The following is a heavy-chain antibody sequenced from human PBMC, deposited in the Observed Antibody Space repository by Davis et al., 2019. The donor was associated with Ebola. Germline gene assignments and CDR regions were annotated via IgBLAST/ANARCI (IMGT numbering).Heavy chain of an antibody. CDR2: INPYSGGT. Sequence: ASVKVSCKASGYSFTGYYMHWVRQAPGQGLEWMGRINPYSGGTNYAQKFQGRVTMTRDTSTTTVYMDLSSLRSEDTALYYCTTPGGQDSGYDVFDIWGQGTMVTVSS. D-gene: IGHD5-12*01. CDR1: GYSFTGYY. CDR3: TTPGGQDSGYDVFDI. V-gene: IGHV1-2*06. J-gene: IGHJ3*02.